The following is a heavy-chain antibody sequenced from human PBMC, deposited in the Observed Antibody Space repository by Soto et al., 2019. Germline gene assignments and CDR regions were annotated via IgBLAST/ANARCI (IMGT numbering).Heavy chain of an antibody. V-gene: IGHV3-33*01. CDR3: ARDRAVVDAFDI. D-gene: IGHD2-15*01. CDR2: IWYDGSNK. J-gene: IGHJ3*02. Sequence: PGGSLRLSCAASGFTFSSYGMHWVRQAPGKGLEWVAVIWYDGSNKYYADSVKGRFTISRDNSKNTLYLQMNSLRAEDTAVYYCARDRAVVDAFDIWGQGTMVTVSS. CDR1: GFTFSSYG.